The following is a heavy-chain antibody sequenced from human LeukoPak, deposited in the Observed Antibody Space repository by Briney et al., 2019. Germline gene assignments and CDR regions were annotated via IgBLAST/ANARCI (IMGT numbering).Heavy chain of an antibody. J-gene: IGHJ4*02. CDR1: GDSISSSSYY. CDR3: ARDLEAANTYYFDY. CDR2: ISSAGTT. Sequence: PSETLSLTCTVSGDSISSSSYYWGWIRQPPGKGLEWVSIISSAGTTYYADSVKGRFTISRDNSKNTVYLQVNSLRDEDTAVYYCARDLEAANTYYFDYWGQGTMVTVSS. V-gene: IGHV3-66*01. D-gene: IGHD6-13*01.